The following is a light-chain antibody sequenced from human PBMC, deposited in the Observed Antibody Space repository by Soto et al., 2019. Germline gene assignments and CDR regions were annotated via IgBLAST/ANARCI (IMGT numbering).Light chain of an antibody. CDR1: ESVTNY. CDR2: DVS. Sequence: EIVFTQSPATLSLSPGERGTLSCRASESVTNYLAWYQQKPGQAPRLLVYDVSNRATGIPARFSGGGSGTDFTLTISNLEPEDFAVYYCQQRSDWPWTFGQGTKVEIK. J-gene: IGKJ1*01. CDR3: QQRSDWPWT. V-gene: IGKV3-11*01.